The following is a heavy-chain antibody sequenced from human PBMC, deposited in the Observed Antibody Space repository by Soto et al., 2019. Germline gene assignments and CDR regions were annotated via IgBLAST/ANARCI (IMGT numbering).Heavy chain of an antibody. CDR2: IYYSGST. V-gene: IGHV4-59*01. Sequence: QVQLQESGPGLVKPSETLSLTCTVSGGSISSYYWSWIRQPPGKGLEWIGYIYYSGSTNYNPSLKGRVTISVDTSKNQFSLRLTSVTAADTAVYYCARQWGATFDYWGQGTLVTVSS. D-gene: IGHD2-8*01. CDR1: GGSISSYY. CDR3: ARQWGATFDY. J-gene: IGHJ4*02.